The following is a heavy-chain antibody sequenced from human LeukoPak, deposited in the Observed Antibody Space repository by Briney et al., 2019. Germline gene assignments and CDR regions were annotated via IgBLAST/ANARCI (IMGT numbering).Heavy chain of an antibody. Sequence: GGSLRLSCAVSGFIFSSSAMSWVRQAPGKGLEWVSAISGGGDDTSYADSARGRFTVSRDNSKNTLYLQMNSLRAEDTAVYYCARSRGVVIIYYWGQGTLVTVSS. V-gene: IGHV3-23*01. CDR1: GFIFSSSA. D-gene: IGHD3-3*01. CDR3: ARSRGVVIIYY. CDR2: ISGGGDDT. J-gene: IGHJ4*02.